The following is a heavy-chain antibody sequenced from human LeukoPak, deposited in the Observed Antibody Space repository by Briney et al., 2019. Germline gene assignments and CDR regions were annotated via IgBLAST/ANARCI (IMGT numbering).Heavy chain of an antibody. CDR1: GVSISSYY. V-gene: IGHV4-59*08. CDR3: ARLAAISGSDYPDD. Sequence: SETLSLTCTVSGVSISSYYSSWIRQPPGKGLEWIGYIFYSGNTIYNPSLRSRVTISADTSKNHFSLRLRSVTAADTAVYYCARLAAISGSDYPDDWGQGTLVTVSS. D-gene: IGHD1-26*01. CDR2: IFYSGNT. J-gene: IGHJ4*02.